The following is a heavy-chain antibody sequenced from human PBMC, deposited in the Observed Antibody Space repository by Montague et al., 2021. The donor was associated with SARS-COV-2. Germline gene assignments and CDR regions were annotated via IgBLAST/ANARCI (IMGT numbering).Heavy chain of an antibody. V-gene: IGHV4-38-2*02. J-gene: IGHJ6*02. CDR3: ARTSQYCTPTNCYLPNAMDV. CDR2: IWHGGST. Sequence: SETLSLTCTVSGHPITHAYYWGWIRQPPGKGLEWIGNIWHGGSTYYNPSLKSRVTISVDTSNNQFSLKLTSVTAADTAVYYCARTSQYCTPTNCYLPNAMDVWGQGTTVTVSS. D-gene: IGHD2-8*01. CDR1: GHPITHAYY.